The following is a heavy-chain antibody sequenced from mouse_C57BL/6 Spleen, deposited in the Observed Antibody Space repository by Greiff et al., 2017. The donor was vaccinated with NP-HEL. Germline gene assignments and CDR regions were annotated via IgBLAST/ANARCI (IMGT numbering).Heavy chain of an antibody. CDR3: ARSDTVYAMDY. V-gene: IGHV1-18*01. Sequence: EVQLQESGPELVKPGASVKIPCKASGYTFTDYNMDWVKQSPGKSLEWIGDINPNNGGTIYNQKFKGKATLTVDKSSSTAYMELRSLTSEDTAVYYCARSDTVYAMDYWGQGTSVTVSS. CDR2: INPNNGGT. J-gene: IGHJ4*01. D-gene: IGHD1-1*01. CDR1: GYTFTDYN.